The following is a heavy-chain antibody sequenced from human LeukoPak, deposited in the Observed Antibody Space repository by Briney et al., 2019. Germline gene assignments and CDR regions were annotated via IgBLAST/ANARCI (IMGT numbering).Heavy chain of an antibody. CDR1: GGTFSSYA. J-gene: IGHJ4*02. CDR2: IIPIFGTA. D-gene: IGHD4-17*01. V-gene: IGHV1-69*13. Sequence: SVKVSCKASGGTFSSYAISWVRQAPGQGLEWMGGIIPIFGTANYAQKFQGRVTITADESTSTAYMELSSLRSKDTAVYYRARDESMGDYGDYHFDYWGQGTLVTVSS. CDR3: ARDESMGDYGDYHFDY.